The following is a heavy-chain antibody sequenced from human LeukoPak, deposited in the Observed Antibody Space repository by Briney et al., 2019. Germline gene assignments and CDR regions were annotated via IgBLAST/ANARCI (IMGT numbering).Heavy chain of an antibody. CDR2: ISAYNGKT. D-gene: IGHD6-6*01. CDR1: GYTFTTYG. Sequence: ASVKVSCKASGYTFTTYGINWGRQGLGQGLEWMGWISAYNGKTNYAQKFQGTVTMTTDTSTSTAYLELRSLRSDDTAIYYCARDLIAVRPGWFDPWAQGTLVTVSS. CDR3: ARDLIAVRPGWFDP. V-gene: IGHV1-18*01. J-gene: IGHJ5*02.